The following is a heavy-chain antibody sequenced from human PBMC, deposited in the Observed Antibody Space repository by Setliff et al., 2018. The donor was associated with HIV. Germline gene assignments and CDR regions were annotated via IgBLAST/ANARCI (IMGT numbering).Heavy chain of an antibody. V-gene: IGHV4-34*01. CDR3: ARAADYHDSRGYWAPPRYFDY. D-gene: IGHD3-22*01. CDR2: INHSGST. CDR1: GGSFSNYY. J-gene: IGHJ4*02. Sequence: SETLSLTCAVYGGSFSNYYWSWIRQPPGKGLEWIGEINHSGSTSYNPSLKSRVSISVDTSKKQFSLKLSSVSAADTAVYYCARAADYHDSRGYWAPPRYFDYWGQGTLVTVS.